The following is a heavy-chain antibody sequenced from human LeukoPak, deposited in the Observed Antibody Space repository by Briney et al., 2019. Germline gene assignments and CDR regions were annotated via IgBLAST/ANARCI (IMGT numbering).Heavy chain of an antibody. V-gene: IGHV1-18*01. Sequence: EASVKVSCKASGYTFITSGITWVRQAPGHGLKRMRWISPFNGKTRFAEEFQDRLTMTTDTPTRTAYMVLRSLRSDDTAVYYCVRDRDATPDDVRDYWGQGTLVTVSS. CDR3: VRDRDATPDDVRDY. CDR2: ISPFNGKT. D-gene: IGHD2-21*02. J-gene: IGHJ4*02. CDR1: GYTFITSG.